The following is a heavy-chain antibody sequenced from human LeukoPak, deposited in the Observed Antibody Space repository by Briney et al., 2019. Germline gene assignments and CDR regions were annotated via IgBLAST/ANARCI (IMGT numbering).Heavy chain of an antibody. J-gene: IGHJ4*02. CDR2: INPNSGGT. V-gene: IGHV1-2*02. CDR1: GYTFTGYY. D-gene: IGHD3-9*01. CDR3: ARAGYDILTGYYRYYFDY. Sequence: ASVKVSCKASGYTFTGYYMHWVRQAPGRGLEWMGWINPNSGGTNYAQKFQGRVTMTRDTSISTAYMELSRLRSDDTAVYYCARAGYDILTGYYRYYFDYWGQGTLVTVSS.